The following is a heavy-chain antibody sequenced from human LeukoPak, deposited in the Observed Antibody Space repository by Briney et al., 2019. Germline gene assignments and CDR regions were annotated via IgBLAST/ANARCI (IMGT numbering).Heavy chain of an antibody. CDR3: ARSSYYDFWSGYYIGEDYFDY. Sequence: ASVKVSCKASGYTFTGYYMHWVRQAPGQGLEWMGWIDPNSGGTNYAQKFQGRVTMTRDTSISTAYMELSRLRSDDTAVYYCARSSYYDFWSGYYIGEDYFDYWGQGTLVTVSS. D-gene: IGHD3-3*01. J-gene: IGHJ4*02. CDR2: IDPNSGGT. V-gene: IGHV1-2*02. CDR1: GYTFTGYY.